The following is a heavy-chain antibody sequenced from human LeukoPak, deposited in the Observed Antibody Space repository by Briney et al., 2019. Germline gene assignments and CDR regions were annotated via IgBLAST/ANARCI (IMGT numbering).Heavy chain of an antibody. D-gene: IGHD6-19*01. Sequence: ASVRVSCKASGYTFTSYDINWVLQATGQGLEWMGWMNPNSGNTGYAQKFQGRVTITRNTSISTAYMELSSLRSEDTAVYYCARAKSKGIAVAGLGYWGQGTLVTVSS. V-gene: IGHV1-8*03. CDR3: ARAKSKGIAVAGLGY. CDR1: GYTFTSYD. J-gene: IGHJ4*02. CDR2: MNPNSGNT.